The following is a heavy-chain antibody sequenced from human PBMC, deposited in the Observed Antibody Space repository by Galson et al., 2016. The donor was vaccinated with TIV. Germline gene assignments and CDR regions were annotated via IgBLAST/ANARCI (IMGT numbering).Heavy chain of an antibody. Sequence: SLRLSCAASGFHFSTYWMHWVRQVPGKGLLWVARINGDGSDRNYAESVEGRFTISRDNARNTLYLQLNRLRAEDTALYFCARALDYFQSSAYSYRNEFYYYPMDVWGQGTTVTVSS. V-gene: IGHV3-74*01. CDR2: INGDGSDR. D-gene: IGHD1-14*01. CDR1: GFHFSTYW. CDR3: ARALDYFQSSAYSYRNEFYYYPMDV. J-gene: IGHJ6*02.